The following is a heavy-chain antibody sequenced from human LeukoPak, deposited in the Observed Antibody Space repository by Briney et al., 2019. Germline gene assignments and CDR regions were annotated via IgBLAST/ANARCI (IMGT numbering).Heavy chain of an antibody. J-gene: IGHJ4*02. V-gene: IGHV3-9*03. CDR2: ISWNSGSI. Sequence: QPGGSLRLSCAASGFTFDDYAMHWVRQAPGKGLEWVSGISWNSGSIGYADSVKGRFTISRDNAKNSLYLQMNSLRAEDMALYYCAKSFGEFNDRYYFDYWGQGTLVTVSS. D-gene: IGHD3-10*01. CDR1: GFTFDDYA. CDR3: AKSFGEFNDRYYFDY.